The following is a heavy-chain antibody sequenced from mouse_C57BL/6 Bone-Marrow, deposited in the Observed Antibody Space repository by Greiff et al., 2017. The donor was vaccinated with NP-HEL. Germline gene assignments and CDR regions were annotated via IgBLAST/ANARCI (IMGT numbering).Heavy chain of an antibody. CDR1: GYTFTSYS. V-gene: IGHV1-64*01. Sequence: QVQLQQPGAELVKPGASVKLSCKASGYTFTSYSMHWVKQRPGQGLEWIGMIHPNSGSTNYNEKFKSKATLTVDKSSSTAYMQLSSLTSEDSAVYYCASDGYWYFDVWGTGTTVTVSS. CDR3: ASDGYWYFDV. CDR2: IHPNSGST. D-gene: IGHD2-3*01. J-gene: IGHJ1*03.